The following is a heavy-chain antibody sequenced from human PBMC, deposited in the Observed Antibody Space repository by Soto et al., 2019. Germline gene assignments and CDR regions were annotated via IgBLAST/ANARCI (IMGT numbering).Heavy chain of an antibody. D-gene: IGHD6-25*01. CDR3: ERDSGSGWNFDS. Sequence: QVQLVQSGAEVEKPGASVKVSCKAYGYFFPDYYIHWVRQAPGQGLEWMGWINPITGGTKYTQKFQGRVTMTRDTSINTAYMELSRLTSDDTGVFYCERDSGSGWNFDSWGQGTLVTVSS. CDR2: INPITGGT. CDR1: GYFFPDYY. J-gene: IGHJ4*02. V-gene: IGHV1-2*02.